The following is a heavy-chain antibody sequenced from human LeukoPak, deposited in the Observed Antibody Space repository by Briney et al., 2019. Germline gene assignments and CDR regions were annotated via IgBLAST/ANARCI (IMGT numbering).Heavy chain of an antibody. CDR2: ISYDGGDK. CDR3: AKGSPLSGSYSLDF. D-gene: IGHD1-26*01. CDR1: GFTSNTFG. Sequence: GGSLRLSFAPSGFTSNTFGMHWVRQAPGKGLEWVAAISYDGGDKYYADSVKGRFTISRDNSKNTLYLQMYSLRAEDTAVYYCAKGSPLSGSYSLDFWGQGTLVTVSS. V-gene: IGHV3-30*18. J-gene: IGHJ4*02.